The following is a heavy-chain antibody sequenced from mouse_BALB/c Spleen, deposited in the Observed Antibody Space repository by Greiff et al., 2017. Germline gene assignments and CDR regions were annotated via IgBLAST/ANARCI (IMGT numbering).Heavy chain of an antibody. CDR1: GYTFTSYW. D-gene: IGHD2-14*01. CDR3: ARYYRYDGADY. V-gene: IGHV1S81*02. CDR2: INPSNGRT. Sequence: VQLQQPGAELVKPGASVKLSCKASGYTFTSYWMHWVKQRPGQGLEWIGEINPSNGRTNYNEKFKSKATLTVDKSSSTAYMQLSSLTSEDSAVYYCARYYRYDGADYWGQGTTLTVSS. J-gene: IGHJ2*01.